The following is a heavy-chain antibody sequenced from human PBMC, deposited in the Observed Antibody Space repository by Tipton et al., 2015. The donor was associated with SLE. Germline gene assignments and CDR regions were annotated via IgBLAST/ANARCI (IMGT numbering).Heavy chain of an antibody. CDR1: GGSFSGYY. Sequence: TLSLTCAVYGGSFSGYYWSWIRQPPGKGLEWIGEINHSGSTNYNPSLKSRVTISVDTSKNQFSLKLGSVTAADTAVYYCARRLGGGMDVWGQGTTVTVSS. D-gene: IGHD3-3*01. V-gene: IGHV4-34*01. J-gene: IGHJ6*02. CDR3: ARRLGGGMDV. CDR2: INHSGST.